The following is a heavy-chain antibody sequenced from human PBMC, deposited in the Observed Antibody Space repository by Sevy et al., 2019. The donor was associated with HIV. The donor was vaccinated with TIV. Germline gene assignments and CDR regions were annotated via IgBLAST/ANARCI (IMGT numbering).Heavy chain of an antibody. CDR2: FKSKADGGTP. CDR3: GYSEYGYYYDY. CDR1: GFIFSNAW. J-gene: IGHJ4*02. D-gene: IGHD1-26*01. Sequence: GGSLRLSCGASGFIFSNAWMSWVRQAPGKGLEWVGRFKSKADGGTPDYAAPVKGTFTISRDDSINTLYLQMNSLRTDDTAVYYCGYSEYGYYYDYWGQGTLVTVSS. V-gene: IGHV3-15*01.